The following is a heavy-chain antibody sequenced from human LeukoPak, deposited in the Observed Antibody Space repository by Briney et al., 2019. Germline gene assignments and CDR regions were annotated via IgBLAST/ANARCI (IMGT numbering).Heavy chain of an antibody. J-gene: IGHJ4*02. Sequence: GGSLRLYCAASGATFSTYAMSWVRQAPGKGLEWVSGISASGGNTYYADSVKGRFTISRDNYNNTLYLQMNSLRSEDTAVYYCAKVWRSETRSWAYFDYWGQGTLVTVSS. D-gene: IGHD6-13*01. CDR2: ISASGGNT. V-gene: IGHV3-23*01. CDR1: GATFSTYA. CDR3: AKVWRSETRSWAYFDY.